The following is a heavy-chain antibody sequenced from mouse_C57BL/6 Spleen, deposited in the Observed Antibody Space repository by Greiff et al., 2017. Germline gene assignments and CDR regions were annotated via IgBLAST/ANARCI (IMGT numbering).Heavy chain of an antibody. J-gene: IGHJ4*01. CDR1: GFSLTSYG. CDR3: AKNPHYYGNYDYAMDY. D-gene: IGHD2-1*01. CDR2: IWRGGST. Sequence: QVQLQQSGPGLVQPSQSLSITCTVSGFSLTSYGVHWVRQSPGKGLEWLGVIWRGGSTDYNAAFMSRLSITKDNSKSQVFFKMNSLQADDTAIYYCAKNPHYYGNYDYAMDYWGQGTSVTVSS. V-gene: IGHV2-5*01.